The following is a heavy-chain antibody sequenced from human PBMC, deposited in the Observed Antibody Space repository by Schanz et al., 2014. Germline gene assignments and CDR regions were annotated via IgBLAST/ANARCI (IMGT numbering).Heavy chain of an antibody. V-gene: IGHV3-11*04. D-gene: IGHD2-21*02. CDR3: ARPSDSSWYMDV. J-gene: IGHJ6*03. Sequence: QVQLVESGGGLVKPGGSLRLSCAASGFTFSDYYMTWIRQAPGKGLEWVSDISDSGDSTHYADSVKGRFTISRDNAKNSLFLQMNSLSAEDTAVYYCARPSDSSWYMDVWGKGTTVTVSS. CDR1: GFTFSDYY. CDR2: ISDSGDST.